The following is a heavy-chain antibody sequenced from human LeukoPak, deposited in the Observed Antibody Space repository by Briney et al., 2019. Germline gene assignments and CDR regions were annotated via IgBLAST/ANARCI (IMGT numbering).Heavy chain of an antibody. CDR2: IRYDGSNK. CDR1: GFTFSSYG. J-gene: IGHJ4*02. Sequence: PGGSLRLSCAASGFTFSSYGMHWVRQAPGKGLEWVAFIRYDGSNKYYADSVKGRFTISRDNSKNTLYLQMNSLRAEDTAVYYCAKDLRLVGAAYYFDYWGQGTLVTVSS. D-gene: IGHD1-26*01. CDR3: AKDLRLVGAAYYFDY. V-gene: IGHV3-30*02.